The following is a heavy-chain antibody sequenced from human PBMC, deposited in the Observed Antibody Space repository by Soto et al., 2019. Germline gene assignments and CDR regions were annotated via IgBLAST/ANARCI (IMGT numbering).Heavy chain of an antibody. Sequence: QVQVKESGPGLVKPSETLSLTCTVSGGPITDYSWSWIRQSAGKGLEWLGRFSTNGNSHYHPSLRSRVTMSIETSKNQFSLNLRSVTAADTAVYYCARESGDTWTYEVDWGQGTLVTVSS. CDR2: FSTNGNS. CDR3: ARESGDTWTYEVD. CDR1: GGPITDYS. D-gene: IGHD1-7*01. V-gene: IGHV4-4*07. J-gene: IGHJ4*02.